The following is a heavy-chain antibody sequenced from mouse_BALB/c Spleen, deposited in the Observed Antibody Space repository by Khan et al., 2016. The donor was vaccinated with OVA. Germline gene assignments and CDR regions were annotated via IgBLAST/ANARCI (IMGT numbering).Heavy chain of an antibody. D-gene: IGHD2-14*01. J-gene: IGHJ3*01. V-gene: IGHV1-4*01. CDR3: ARDGAYYRNDGWFAY. CDR1: GYTVTSYT. Sequence: QVQLQQSGAELARPGASVKMSCKASGYTVTSYTIHWIKQRPGQGLEWIGYINPSSGYTNYNQKFKDKATLTADKSSTTAYMQLSSLTSDDSAVYYCARDGAYYRNDGWFAYWGQGTLVTVSA. CDR2: INPSSGYT.